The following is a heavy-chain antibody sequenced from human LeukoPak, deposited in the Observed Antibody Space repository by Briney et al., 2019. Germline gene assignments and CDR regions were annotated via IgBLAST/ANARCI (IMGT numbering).Heavy chain of an antibody. CDR2: IYYSGGT. Sequence: SETLSLTCTVSGGSISSYYWSWIRQPPGKGLEWIGYIYYSGGTNYNPSLKSRVTISVDTSKNQFSLKLSSVTAADTAVYYCARHSSTVLRDPHDAFDIWGQGTMVTVSS. J-gene: IGHJ3*02. D-gene: IGHD2-2*01. CDR3: ARHSSTVLRDPHDAFDI. V-gene: IGHV4-59*01. CDR1: GGSISSYY.